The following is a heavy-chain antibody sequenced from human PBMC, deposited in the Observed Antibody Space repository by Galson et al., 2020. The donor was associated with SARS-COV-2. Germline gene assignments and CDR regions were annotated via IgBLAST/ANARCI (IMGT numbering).Heavy chain of an antibody. CDR2: ISSSNGFT. V-gene: IGHV3-11*06. J-gene: IGHJ4*02. Sequence: GGSLRLSCVASGFTYSDYYMSWIRHAPGKGLEWVSYISSSNGFTSYADSVKGRFTISRDNAKNSLYLQMSSLRAEDTAVYFCARVGVVVPAETTYFFDYWGQGILVTVSS. CDR3: ARVGVVVPAETTYFFDY. D-gene: IGHD2-2*01. CDR1: GFTYSDYY.